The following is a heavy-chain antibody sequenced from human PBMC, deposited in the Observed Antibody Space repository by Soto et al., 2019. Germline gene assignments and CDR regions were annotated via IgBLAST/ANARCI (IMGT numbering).Heavy chain of an antibody. V-gene: IGHV1-3*01. CDR2: INAGNGNT. D-gene: IGHD3-10*01. J-gene: IGHJ4*02. Sequence: ASVKVSCKASGYTFTSYAMHWVRQAPGQRLEWMGWINAGNGNTKYSQKFQGRVTITRDTSASTAYMELSSLRSEDTAVYYCARISESLIRDGAPFDYWGQGTLVTVSS. CDR3: ARISESLIRDGAPFDY. CDR1: GYTFTSYA.